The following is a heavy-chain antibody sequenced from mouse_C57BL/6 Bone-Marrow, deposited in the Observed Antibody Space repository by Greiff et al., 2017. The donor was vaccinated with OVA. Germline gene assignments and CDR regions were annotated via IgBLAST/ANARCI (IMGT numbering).Heavy chain of an antibody. CDR3: ASYSNYVGVDY. V-gene: IGHV14-3*01. Sequence: VQLQQSVAELVRPGASVKLSCTASGFTIKNTYMHWVKQRPEQGLEWIGRIDPANGNTKYAPKFQGKATITADTSSNTAYMRLSSLTSEDTAIYYCASYSNYVGVDYWGQGTTLTVSS. CDR1: GFTIKNTY. CDR2: IDPANGNT. D-gene: IGHD2-5*01. J-gene: IGHJ2*01.